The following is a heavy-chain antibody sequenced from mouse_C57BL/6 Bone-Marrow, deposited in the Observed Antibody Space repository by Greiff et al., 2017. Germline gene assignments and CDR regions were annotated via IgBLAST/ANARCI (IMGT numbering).Heavy chain of an antibody. J-gene: IGHJ2*01. CDR3: TRYGYDSCDY. V-gene: IGHV5-9-1*02. D-gene: IGHD2-2*01. CDR2: ISSGGDYI. CDR1: GFTFSSYA. Sequence: EVKLMESGEGLVKPGGSLKLSCAASGFTFSSYAMSWVRQTPEKRLEWVAYISSGGDYIYYADTVKGRFTISRDNARNTLYLQMSSLKSEDTAMYYCTRYGYDSCDYWGQGTTLTVSS.